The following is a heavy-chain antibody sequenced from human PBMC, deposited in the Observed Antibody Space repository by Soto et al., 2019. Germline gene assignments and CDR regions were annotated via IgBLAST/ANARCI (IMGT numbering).Heavy chain of an antibody. D-gene: IGHD6-19*01. Sequence: GASVKVSCKASGYIFTGYYMHWVRQAPGQGLEWMGWINPNSGDTNYTQKFQGWVTMTRDTSISTAYMELSRLRSDDTAVYYCATSRISIAVAGETEYYFDYWGQGXPVTVYS. J-gene: IGHJ4*02. CDR2: INPNSGDT. CDR3: ATSRISIAVAGETEYYFDY. V-gene: IGHV1-2*04. CDR1: GYIFTGYY.